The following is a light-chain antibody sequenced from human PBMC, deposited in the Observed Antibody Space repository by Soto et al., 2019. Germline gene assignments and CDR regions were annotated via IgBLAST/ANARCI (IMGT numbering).Light chain of an antibody. V-gene: IGLV2-23*02. CDR2: EVS. CDR3: CSYAGSSTYYV. J-gene: IGLJ1*01. CDR1: SSDVGSYNL. Sequence: QSVLTRLASVSGSPGQSITISCTGTSSDVGSYNLVSWYQQHPGKAPKLMIYEVSKRPSGVSNRFSGSKSGNTASLTISGLQAEDEADYYCCSYAGSSTYYVFGTGTKVTVL.